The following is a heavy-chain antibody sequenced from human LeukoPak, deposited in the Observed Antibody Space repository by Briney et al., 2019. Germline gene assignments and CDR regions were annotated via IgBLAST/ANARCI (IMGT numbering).Heavy chain of an antibody. V-gene: IGHV4-34*01. CDR2: INHSGST. Sequence: SETLSLTCAVYGGSFSGYYWSWIRQPPGKGLEWIGEINHSGSTNYNPSLKSRITISVDTSKNQLSLKLSSATAADTAVYYCARGSLGTMVRGVSANPYYYYAMDVWGQGTTVTVSS. J-gene: IGHJ6*02. CDR3: ARGSLGTMVRGVSANPYYYYAMDV. CDR1: GGSFSGYY. D-gene: IGHD3-10*01.